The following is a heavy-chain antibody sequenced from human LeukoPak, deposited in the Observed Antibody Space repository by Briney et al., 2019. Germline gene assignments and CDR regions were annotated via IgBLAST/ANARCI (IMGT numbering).Heavy chain of an antibody. CDR2: ISNSGAAI. V-gene: IGHV3-11*01. J-gene: IGHJ4*02. CDR1: GFTFSDYY. CDR3: ARVGSIAAAGTPDY. D-gene: IGHD6-13*01. Sequence: GGSLRLSCAASGFTFSDYYMTWIRQAPGKGLEWVSHISNSGAAIYADSVKGRFTISRDNAKNSLYLRMNSLRAEDTAVYYCARVGSIAAAGTPDYWGQGTLVTVSS.